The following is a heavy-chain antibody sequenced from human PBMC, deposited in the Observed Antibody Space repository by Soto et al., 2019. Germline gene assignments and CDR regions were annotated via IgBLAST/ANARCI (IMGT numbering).Heavy chain of an antibody. Sequence: WGSLRLSCAASGFTFISYAIHWGRQSPVKGLEWVAVISYDGSNKYYADSVKGRFTISRDNSKNTLYLQMNSLRAEDTAVYYCARDLLRFVGAIDYWGQGTLVTVSS. CDR1: GFTFISYA. CDR2: ISYDGSNK. J-gene: IGHJ4*02. V-gene: IGHV3-30-3*01. CDR3: ARDLLRFVGAIDY. D-gene: IGHD1-26*01.